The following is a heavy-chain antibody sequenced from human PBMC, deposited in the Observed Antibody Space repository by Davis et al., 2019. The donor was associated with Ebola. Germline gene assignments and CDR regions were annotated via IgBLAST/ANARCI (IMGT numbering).Heavy chain of an antibody. CDR2: INHSGST. Sequence: MPSKTLSLTCAVYGGSFSGYYWSWIRQPPGKGLEWIGEINHSGSTNYNPSLKSRVTISVDTSKNQFSLKLSSVTAADTAVYYCARKRGYSGYDRFDYWGQGTLVTVSS. V-gene: IGHV4-34*01. CDR3: ARKRGYSGYDRFDY. CDR1: GGSFSGYY. J-gene: IGHJ4*02. D-gene: IGHD5-12*01.